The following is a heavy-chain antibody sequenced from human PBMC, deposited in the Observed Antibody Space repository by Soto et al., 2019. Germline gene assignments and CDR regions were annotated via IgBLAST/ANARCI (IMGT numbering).Heavy chain of an antibody. D-gene: IGHD2-15*01. J-gene: IGHJ3*02. CDR3: ASLFGGGYCSGGSCPDAFDI. CDR1: GFTFSSYA. Sequence: PGGSLRLSCAASGFTFSSYAMHWVRQAPGKGLEYVSAISSNGGSTYYANSVKGRFTISRDNSKNTLYLQMGSLRAEDMAVYYCASLFGGGYCSGGSCPDAFDIWGQGTMVTVSS. V-gene: IGHV3-64*01. CDR2: ISSNGGST.